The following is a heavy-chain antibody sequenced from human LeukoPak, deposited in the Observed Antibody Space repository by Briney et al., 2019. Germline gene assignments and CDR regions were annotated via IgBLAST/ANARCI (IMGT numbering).Heavy chain of an antibody. Sequence: GASVKVSCKASGYTFTSYGISWVRQAPGQGLEWMGWISAYNGNTNYAQKLQGRVTMTTDTSTSTAYMELRSLRSDDTAVHYCARDPSPTQQYYGSGSYYDYWGQGTLVTVSS. CDR2: ISAYNGNT. CDR1: GYTFTSYG. V-gene: IGHV1-18*04. J-gene: IGHJ4*02. CDR3: ARDPSPTQQYYGSGSYYDY. D-gene: IGHD3-10*01.